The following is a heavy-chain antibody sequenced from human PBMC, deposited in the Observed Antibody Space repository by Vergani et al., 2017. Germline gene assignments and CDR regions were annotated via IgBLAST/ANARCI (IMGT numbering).Heavy chain of an antibody. Sequence: QVQLVQSGAEVKKPGASVKVSCKASGYTFTSYYMHWVRQAPGQGLEWMGIINPSGGSTSYAQKFQGRVTMTRDTSTSTVYMELRSLRSEDTAVYYCARDSRYCSSTSCYVGRDWFDAWGEGSLVTASS. CDR3: ARDSRYCSSTSCYVGRDWFDA. CDR1: GYTFTSYY. D-gene: IGHD2-2*01. V-gene: IGHV1-46*01. CDR2: INPSGGST. J-gene: IGHJ5*02.